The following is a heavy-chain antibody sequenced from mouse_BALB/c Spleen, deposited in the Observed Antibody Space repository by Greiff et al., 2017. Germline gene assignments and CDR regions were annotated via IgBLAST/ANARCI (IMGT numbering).Heavy chain of an antibody. CDR1: GYTFSSYW. CDR2: ILPGSGST. D-gene: IGHD1-2*01. J-gene: IGHJ4*01. Sequence: VQLQQSGAELMKPGASVKISCKATGYTFSSYWIEWVKQRPGHGLEWIGEILPGSGSTNYNEKFKGKATFTADTSSNTAYMQLSSLTSEDSAVYYCARSLLRRLRAMDYWGQGTSVTVSS. CDR3: ARSLLRRLRAMDY. V-gene: IGHV1-9*01.